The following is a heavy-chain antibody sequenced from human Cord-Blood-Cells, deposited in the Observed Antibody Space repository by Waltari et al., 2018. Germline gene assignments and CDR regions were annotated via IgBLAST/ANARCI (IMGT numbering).Heavy chain of an antibody. V-gene: IGHV1-24*01. CDR3: ATGEYCSSTSCYDAFDI. D-gene: IGHD2-2*01. CDR1: GYTLPELS. J-gene: IGHJ3*02. Sequence: QVQLVQSGAEVKKPGASVKVSCKVSGYTLPELSMHWVRQAHGKGLEWMGGCDPEDGETNYAQKFQGRVTMTEDTSTDTAYMGLSSLRSEDTAVYYCATGEYCSSTSCYDAFDIWGQGTMVTVSS. CDR2: CDPEDGET.